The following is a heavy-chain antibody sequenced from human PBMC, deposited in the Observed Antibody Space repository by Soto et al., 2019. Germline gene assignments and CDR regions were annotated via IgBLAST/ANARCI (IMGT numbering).Heavy chain of an antibody. CDR1: GFTFSSYG. V-gene: IGHV3-30*18. CDR3: AKDXTPWFGDYFYYYYGMDV. J-gene: IGHJ6*02. CDR2: MSYDGSK. Sequence: PGGSLRLSCAAAGFTFSSYGMHWVRQAPGTGLEWVAVMSYDGSKYYADTVKGRFTISRDNSKNTLYLQINSLRPEDTAVYYCAKDXTPWFGDYFYYYYGMDVWGQGTTVTVSS. D-gene: IGHD4-17*01.